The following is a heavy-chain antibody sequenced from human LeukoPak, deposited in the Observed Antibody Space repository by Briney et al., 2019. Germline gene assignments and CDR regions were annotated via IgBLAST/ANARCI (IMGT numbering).Heavy chain of an antibody. D-gene: IGHD3-10*01. CDR1: GYSISSGYY. Sequence: PSETLSLTCTVSGYSISSGYYWAWIRQPPGKGLEWIGSIYHSESTYYSPSLKSRVLISVDTSKNQFSLKLTSVTAADTAVYYCARGSYYNDYWGQGTLVTVSS. V-gene: IGHV4-38-2*02. CDR3: ARGSYYNDY. CDR2: IYHSEST. J-gene: IGHJ4*02.